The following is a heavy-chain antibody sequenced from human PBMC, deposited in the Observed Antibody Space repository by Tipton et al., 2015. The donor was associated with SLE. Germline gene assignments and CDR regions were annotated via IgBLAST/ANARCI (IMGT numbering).Heavy chain of an antibody. D-gene: IGHD3-10*01. CDR1: GGSISSSSYY. J-gene: IGHJ4*02. V-gene: IGHV4-39*07. CDR3: ARERQGYGSEPFFDY. Sequence: TLSLTCTVSGGSISSSSYYWGWIRQPPGKGLEWIGSIYYSGSTYYNPSFKSRVTISVDTSKSQFSLKLSSVTAADTAVYYCARERQGYGSEPFFDYWGQGTLVTVSS. CDR2: IYYSGST.